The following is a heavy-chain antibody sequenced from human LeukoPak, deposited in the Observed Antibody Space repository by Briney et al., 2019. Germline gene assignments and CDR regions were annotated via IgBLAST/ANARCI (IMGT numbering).Heavy chain of an antibody. V-gene: IGHV1-18*01. CDR2: ISAYNGNT. Sequence: ASVKVSCKASQYAFTDYAVHWVRQAPGQGLEWMGWISAYNGNTNYAQKLQGRVTMTTDTSTSTAYMELRSLRSDDTAVYYCARDGAVSITMTYYGMDVWGQGTTVTVSS. D-gene: IGHD3-22*01. CDR3: ARDGAVSITMTYYGMDV. CDR1: QYAFTDYA. J-gene: IGHJ6*02.